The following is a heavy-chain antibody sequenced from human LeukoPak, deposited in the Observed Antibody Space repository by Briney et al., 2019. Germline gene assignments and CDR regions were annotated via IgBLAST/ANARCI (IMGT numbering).Heavy chain of an antibody. Sequence: GGSLRLSCAASGFTFSSYAMSWVRQAPGKGLEWVSAFSGSGGNTYYADSVKGRFTISRDISRNTLYLQMNSLRAEDTAVYYCAKDVQLWLYYGMDVWARGPRSPSP. D-gene: IGHD5-18*01. J-gene: IGHJ6*02. CDR2: FSGSGGNT. CDR1: GFTFSSYA. V-gene: IGHV3-23*01. CDR3: AKDVQLWLYYGMDV.